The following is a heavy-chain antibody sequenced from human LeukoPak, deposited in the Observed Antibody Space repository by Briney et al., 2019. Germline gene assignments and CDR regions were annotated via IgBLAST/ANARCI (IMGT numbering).Heavy chain of an antibody. D-gene: IGHD3-10*01. J-gene: IGHJ5*02. CDR2: IKSKTDGGTS. V-gene: IGHV3-15*01. Sequence: GGSLRLSCAASGFTFTNAWMYWVRQAPGKGLEWVGRIKSKTDGGTSDYAAPVTGRFTISRDDSRSTLYLEMNSLKTEDTGVYYCSTLWYGAWGQGTLVTVSS. CDR1: GFTFTNAW. CDR3: STLWYGA.